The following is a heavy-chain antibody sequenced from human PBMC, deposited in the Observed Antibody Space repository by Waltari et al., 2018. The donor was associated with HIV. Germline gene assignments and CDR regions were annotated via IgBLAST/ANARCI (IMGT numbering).Heavy chain of an antibody. CDR3: AGGSAWLVNVLEI. Sequence: QVQLVQSGAEVKKPGASVKVSCRASGITFNADAVHWVRQAPGQGLEWLGSINWGTIFSRYSQMFQGRLTFTRDTSETTIFMELRSLKSEDTAVYFCAGGSAWLVNVLEIWGQGTLVTVSS. D-gene: IGHD5-12*01. CDR1: GITFNADA. CDR2: INWGTIFS. J-gene: IGHJ4*02. V-gene: IGHV1-3*01.